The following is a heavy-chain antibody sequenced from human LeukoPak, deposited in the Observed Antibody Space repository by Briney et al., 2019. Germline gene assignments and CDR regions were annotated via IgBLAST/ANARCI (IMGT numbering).Heavy chain of an antibody. CDR3: ARLSGSEHDAFDI. J-gene: IGHJ3*02. V-gene: IGHV5-51*01. CDR2: IYPGDSDT. D-gene: IGHD6-19*01. Sequence: GESLKISWKGSGYRFTSYWIGWVRQMPGKGLEWMGIIYPGDSDTRYSPSFQGQVTISADKSISTAYLQWSSLKASDTAMYYCARLSGSEHDAFDIWGQGTMVTVSS. CDR1: GYRFTSYW.